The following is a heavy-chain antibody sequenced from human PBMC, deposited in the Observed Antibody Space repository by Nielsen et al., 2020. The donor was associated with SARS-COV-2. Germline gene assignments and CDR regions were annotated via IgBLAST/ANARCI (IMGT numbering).Heavy chain of an antibody. D-gene: IGHD3-22*01. CDR1: GFIFSNYR. V-gene: IGHV3-74*03. CDR2: INPDESKT. J-gene: IGHJ4*02. CDR3: ARLWDDGYYFDTCPYDH. Sequence: GESLKISCAASGFIFSNYRMHWVRQAPGKGLVWVSHINPDESKTTYADSVKGRFTISRDNAKNTLYLQMNGLRAEDTAVYYCARLWDDGYYFDTCPYDHWGQGTLVTVSS.